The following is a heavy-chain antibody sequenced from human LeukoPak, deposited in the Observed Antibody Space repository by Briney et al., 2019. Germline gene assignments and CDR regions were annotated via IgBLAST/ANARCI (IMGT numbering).Heavy chain of an antibody. CDR3: ARARAVDTAMVPDY. CDR1: GGTFSSYA. J-gene: IGHJ4*02. V-gene: IGHV1-69*06. D-gene: IGHD5-18*01. Sequence: ASVKVSCKASGGTFSSYAISWVRQAPGQRLEWMGGIIPIFGTANYAQKFQGRVTITADKSTSTAYMELSSLRSEDTAVYYCARARAVDTAMVPDYWGQGTLVAVSS. CDR2: IIPIFGTA.